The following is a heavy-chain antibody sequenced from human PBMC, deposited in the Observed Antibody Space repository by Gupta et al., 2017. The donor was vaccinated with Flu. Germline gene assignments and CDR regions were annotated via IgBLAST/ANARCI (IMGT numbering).Heavy chain of an antibody. Sequence: QVQLQQSRPGLAKPSHTLSLTCTASGGPISSVSYYLSWTRQPAGKELEWIGRIYTSGSTNYNPSLKSRVTISVDTSKNQFSLKLSSVTAADTAVYYCAREPLYGGNSDNWFDPWGQGTLVTVSS. CDR2: IYTSGST. V-gene: IGHV4-61*02. J-gene: IGHJ5*02. D-gene: IGHD4-23*01. CDR1: GGPISSVSYY. CDR3: AREPLYGGNSDNWFDP.